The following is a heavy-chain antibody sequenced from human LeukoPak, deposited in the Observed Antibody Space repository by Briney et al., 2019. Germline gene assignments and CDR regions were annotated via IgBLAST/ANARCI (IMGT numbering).Heavy chain of an antibody. Sequence: SETLSLTCTVSGGTISSSSYYWGWIRQPPGKGLEWIGSIYYSGSTSCNPSLKSRVTISVDTSKNQFSLKLSSVTAADTAVYYCAREGHSGSYYAFDIWGQGAMVTVSS. D-gene: IGHD1-26*01. CDR1: GGTISSSSYY. V-gene: IGHV4-39*02. J-gene: IGHJ3*02. CDR2: IYYSGST. CDR3: AREGHSGSYYAFDI.